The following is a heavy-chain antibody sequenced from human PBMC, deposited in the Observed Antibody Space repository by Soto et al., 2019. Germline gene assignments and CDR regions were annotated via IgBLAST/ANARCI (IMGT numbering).Heavy chain of an antibody. V-gene: IGHV1-18*01. Sequence: QVQLVQSGAEVKKPGASVKVSCKASGYTFTSYGISWVRQAPGQGLEWMGWISAYNGNTNYAQKLQGRVTMTTDTSTSTANMELRSLRSDDTAVYYCARDLSGFANSRLLDYWGQGTLVTVSS. CDR2: ISAYNGNT. CDR1: GYTFTSYG. D-gene: IGHD5-12*01. CDR3: ARDLSGFANSRLLDY. J-gene: IGHJ4*02.